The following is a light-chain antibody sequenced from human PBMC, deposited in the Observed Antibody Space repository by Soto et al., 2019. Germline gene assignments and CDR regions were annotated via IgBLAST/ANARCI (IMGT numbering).Light chain of an antibody. CDR1: TSNIGSNS. V-gene: IGLV1-47*01. CDR3: AAWDDSLSGQV. CDR2: RSK. J-gene: IGLJ2*01. Sequence: QSVLTQPPSASRTPGQRVTISCSGSTSNIGSNSVFWYQHLPGTAPKLLIYRSKQLASGVPDRFSGSKSGTSASLAISGLRSEDAADYYGAAWDDSLSGQVFGGGTKLTVL.